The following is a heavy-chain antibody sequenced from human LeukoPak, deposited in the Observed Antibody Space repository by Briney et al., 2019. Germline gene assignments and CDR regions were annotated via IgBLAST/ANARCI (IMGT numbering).Heavy chain of an antibody. J-gene: IGHJ4*02. CDR3: ARQWLGEEY. CDR2: IYDSGST. CDR1: GGSIRSSYYY. Sequence: PSETLSLTCTVSGGSIRSSYYYWGWIRQPPGKGLEWIGSIYDSGSTYYNPSLKSRVTISVDTSKNQFSLKLSSVTAADTAVYYCARQWLGEEYWGQGTLVTVSS. D-gene: IGHD6-19*01. V-gene: IGHV4-39*07.